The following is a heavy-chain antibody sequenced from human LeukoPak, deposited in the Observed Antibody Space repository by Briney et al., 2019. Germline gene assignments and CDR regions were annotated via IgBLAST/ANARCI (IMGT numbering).Heavy chain of an antibody. CDR2: IYYSGST. CDR3: ASQNSRLRSITMIVVVISDAFDI. Sequence: PSETLSLTCAVYGGSFSGYYWSWIRQPPGKGLEWIGRIYYSGSTYYNPSLKSRVTISVDTSKNQFSLKLSSVTAADPAVYYCASQNSRLRSITMIVVVISDAFDIWGQGTMVTVSS. D-gene: IGHD3-22*01. J-gene: IGHJ3*02. V-gene: IGHV4-34*01. CDR1: GGSFSGYY.